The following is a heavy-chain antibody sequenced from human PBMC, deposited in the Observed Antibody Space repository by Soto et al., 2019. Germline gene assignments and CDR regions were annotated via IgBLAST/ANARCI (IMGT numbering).Heavy chain of an antibody. Sequence: QVQLVESGGGVVQPGRSLRLSCAASGFTFSSYAMHWVRQAPGKGLEWVAVISYDGSNKYYADSVKGRFTISRDNFKNTLSLQMNSLSAEDAAVYYCASPLWRDDYNWGYFDLWGRGTLVTVSS. V-gene: IGHV3-30-3*01. J-gene: IGHJ2*01. CDR3: ASPLWRDDYNWGYFDL. CDR2: ISYDGSNK. CDR1: GFTFSSYA. D-gene: IGHD4-4*01.